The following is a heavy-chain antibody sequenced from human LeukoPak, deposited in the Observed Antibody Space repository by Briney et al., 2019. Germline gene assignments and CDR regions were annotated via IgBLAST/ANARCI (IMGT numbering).Heavy chain of an antibody. V-gene: IGHV3-48*01. D-gene: IGHD6-13*01. CDR2: ISSSSSSL. CDR3: ARDYSSTSAKHAFDI. J-gene: IGHJ3*02. CDR1: GFTFISYD. Sequence: GGSLRLSCAASGFTFISYDMNWVRQAPGKGLEWVSYISSSSSSLSYTDSVKGRFTISRDNAKNSLYLQMNSLRAEDTAVYYCARDYSSTSAKHAFDIWGQGTMVTVSS.